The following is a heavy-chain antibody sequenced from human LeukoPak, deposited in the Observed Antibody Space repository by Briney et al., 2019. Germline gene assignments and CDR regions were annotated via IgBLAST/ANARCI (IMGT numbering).Heavy chain of an antibody. Sequence: GGSLRLSCAASRFTFDDYAMHWVRQAPGKGLEWVSGISWNSGSIGYADSVKGRFTISRDNAKNTLYLQMNSLRAEDTAVYYCASLTIFGVGGGQGTLVTVSS. CDR1: RFTFDDYA. D-gene: IGHD3-3*01. V-gene: IGHV3-9*01. J-gene: IGHJ4*02. CDR3: ASLTIFGVG. CDR2: ISWNSGSI.